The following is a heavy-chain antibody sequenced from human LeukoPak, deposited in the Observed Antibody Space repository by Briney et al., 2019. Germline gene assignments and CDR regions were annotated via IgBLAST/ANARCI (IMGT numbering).Heavy chain of an antibody. CDR2: ISSSGSTK. CDR1: GFTFSDYC. D-gene: IGHD6-13*01. Sequence: PGGSLRLSCAASGFTFSDYCVSWIRQAPGKGLEWVSYISSSGSTKYYADSVKGRFTISRDNAKNSLYLQMNSLRAEDAALYYCARDAVLRNIAAAGYFDYWGQGTLVTVSS. J-gene: IGHJ4*02. V-gene: IGHV3-11*01. CDR3: ARDAVLRNIAAAGYFDY.